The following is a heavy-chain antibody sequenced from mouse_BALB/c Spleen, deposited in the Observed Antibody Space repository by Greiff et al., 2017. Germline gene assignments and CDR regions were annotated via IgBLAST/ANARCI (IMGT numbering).Heavy chain of an antibody. J-gene: IGHJ4*01. CDR2: ISNGGDNT. V-gene: IGHV5-12-2*01. CDR1: GFTFSRYT. CDR3: ARHGYYAMDY. Sequence: LVESGGGLVQPGGSLKLSCAASGFTFSRYTMSWVRQTPVKRLECVAYISNGGDNTYYPDTVEGRFTISRDNAKNTLFLQMSSLKSEDTAMYYCARHGYYAMDYWGQGTSVTVSS.